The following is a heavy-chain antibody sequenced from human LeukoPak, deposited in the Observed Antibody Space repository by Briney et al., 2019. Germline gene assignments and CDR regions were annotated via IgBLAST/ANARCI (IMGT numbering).Heavy chain of an antibody. J-gene: IGHJ5*02. V-gene: IGHV4-34*01. D-gene: IGHD3-9*01. CDR1: GGSFSGYY. CDR3: GRHRYFDGRSNP. Sequence: PSETLSLTCAVYGGSFSGYYWSWIRQPPGKGLEWIGEINHSGSTNYNPSLKSRVTISVDTSKNQFSLKLSSVTAADTAVYYCGRHRYFDGRSNPWGRGPLAPVSS. CDR2: INHSGST.